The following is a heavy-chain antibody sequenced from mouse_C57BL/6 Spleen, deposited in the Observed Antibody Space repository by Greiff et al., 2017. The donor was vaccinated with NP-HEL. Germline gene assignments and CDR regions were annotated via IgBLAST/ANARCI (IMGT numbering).Heavy chain of an antibody. D-gene: IGHD2-4*01. CDR1: GYTFTSYW. J-gene: IGHJ3*01. V-gene: IGHV1-69*01. Sequence: QVQLQQPGAELVMPGASVKLSCKASGYTFTSYWMHWVKQRPGQGPEWIGELDPSDSYTNYNQKFKGKSTLTVDKSSSTAYMQLSSLTSEDSAVYYCARSGHDYDPFAYWGQGTLVTVSA. CDR2: LDPSDSYT. CDR3: ARSGHDYDPFAY.